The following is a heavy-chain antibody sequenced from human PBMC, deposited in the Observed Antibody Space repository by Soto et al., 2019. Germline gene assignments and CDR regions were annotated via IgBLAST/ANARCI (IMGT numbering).Heavy chain of an antibody. CDR1: GLTFSNYW. Sequence: EVQLVESGGGLVQPGGSLRLSCAVSGLTFSNYWMNWVRQAPGKGLVGVSRINSDGSSTDYADSVKGQFTISRDNARNTLYLELHCLRAEDTALYYCGRGGRIVAAASVDWGQGTLVTVSS. CDR3: GRGGRIVAAASVD. J-gene: IGHJ4*02. V-gene: IGHV3-74*01. D-gene: IGHD6-25*01. CDR2: INSDGSST.